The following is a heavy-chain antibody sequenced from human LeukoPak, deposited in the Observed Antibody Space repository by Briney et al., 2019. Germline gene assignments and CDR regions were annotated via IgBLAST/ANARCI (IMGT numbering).Heavy chain of an antibody. CDR1: GFTFDDYA. J-gene: IGHJ4*02. V-gene: IGHV3-9*01. Sequence: PGGSLRLSCAASGFTFDDYAMHWVRRAPGKGLEWVSGISWNSGSIGYADSVKGRFTISRDNSKNTLYLQMNSLRAEDTAVYYCAKDVSGSYSGSYFDYWGQGTLVTVSS. CDR3: AKDVSGSYSGSYFDY. D-gene: IGHD1-26*01. CDR2: ISWNSGSI.